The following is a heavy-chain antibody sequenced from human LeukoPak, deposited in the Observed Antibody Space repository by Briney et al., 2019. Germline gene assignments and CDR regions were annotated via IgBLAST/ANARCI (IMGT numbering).Heavy chain of an antibody. Sequence: GGSLRLSCAASGFTFSTYDMHWVCQAPGKGLEWVAIISYDGSDKYYADSVKGRFTISRDNSKNTLYLQMNSLRAEDTAVYYCAKDFGEAAFDIWGQGTMVTVSS. J-gene: IGHJ3*02. CDR1: GFTFSTYD. V-gene: IGHV3-30*18. CDR3: AKDFGEAAFDI. CDR2: ISYDGSDK. D-gene: IGHD3-10*01.